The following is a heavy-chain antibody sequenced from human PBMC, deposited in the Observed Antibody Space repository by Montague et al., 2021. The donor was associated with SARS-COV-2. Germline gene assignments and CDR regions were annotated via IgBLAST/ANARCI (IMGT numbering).Heavy chain of an antibody. D-gene: IGHD3-3*01. Sequence: SLRLSCAASGFTFSSYAMHWVRQAPGKGLEWVAVLSYDGSNKYCVDSVKGRFTISRDNSKNTLFLQINSLRAEDTAVYYCARDPLLTIFGSYYYYYMDVWGKGTTVTVSS. J-gene: IGHJ6*03. CDR2: LSYDGSNK. CDR1: GFTFSSYA. V-gene: IGHV3-30*04. CDR3: ARDPLLTIFGSYYYYYMDV.